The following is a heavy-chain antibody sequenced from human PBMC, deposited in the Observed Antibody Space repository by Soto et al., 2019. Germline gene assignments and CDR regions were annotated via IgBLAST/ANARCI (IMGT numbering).Heavy chain of an antibody. CDR3: ARSTVTTLHFDY. Sequence: SGPTLVNPTQTLTLTCTFSGFSLSTSGMSVGWIRQPPGKALEWLALIDWDDDKYYSTSLKTRLTISKDTSKNQVFLTMTNMDPVDTATYCCARSTVTTLHFDYWGQGTLVTVSS. J-gene: IGHJ4*02. D-gene: IGHD4-17*01. CDR1: GFSLSTSGMS. CDR2: IDWDDDK. V-gene: IGHV2-70*01.